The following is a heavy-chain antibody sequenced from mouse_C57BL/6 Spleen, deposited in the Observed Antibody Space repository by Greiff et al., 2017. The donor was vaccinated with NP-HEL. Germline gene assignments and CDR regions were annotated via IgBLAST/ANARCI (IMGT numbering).Heavy chain of an antibody. CDR1: GYTFTSYW. CDR3: ARSGGSSYGDYAMDY. Sequence: QVQLQQPGAELVKPGASVKMSCKASGYTFTSYWITWVKQRPGQGLEWIGDIYPGSGSTNYNEKFKSKATLTVDTSSSTAYMQLSSLTSEDSAVYYCARSGGSSYGDYAMDYWGQGTSVTVSS. CDR2: IYPGSGST. V-gene: IGHV1-55*01. D-gene: IGHD1-1*01. J-gene: IGHJ4*01.